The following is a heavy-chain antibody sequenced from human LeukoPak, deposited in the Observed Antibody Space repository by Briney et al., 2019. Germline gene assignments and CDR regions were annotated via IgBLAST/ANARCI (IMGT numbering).Heavy chain of an antibody. CDR1: GYTFINSG. V-gene: IGHV1-18*01. CDR3: ARQLWSDGENAFDI. CDR2: ISPYNGNT. D-gene: IGHD5-18*01. Sequence: ASVKVSCKASGYTFINSGMSWVRQAPGQGLEWMGWISPYNGNTDYALKFQDRVTMTTVTSTSTAYMELRSLRSDDTALYYCARQLWSDGENAFDIWGQGTMVTVSA. J-gene: IGHJ3*02.